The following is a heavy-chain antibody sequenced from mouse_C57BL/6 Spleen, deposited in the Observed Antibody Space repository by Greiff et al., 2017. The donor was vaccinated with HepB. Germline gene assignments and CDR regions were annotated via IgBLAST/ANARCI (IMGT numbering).Heavy chain of an antibody. D-gene: IGHD2-5*01. V-gene: IGHV1-55*01. CDR2: IYPGSGST. Sequence: VQLQQSGAELAKPGASVKMSCKASGYTFTSYWITWVKQRPGQGLEWIGDIYPGSGSTNYNEKFKSKATLTVDTSSSTAYMQLSSLTSEDSAVYYCARDDSNYVPLDYWGQGTTLTVSS. J-gene: IGHJ2*01. CDR3: ARDDSNYVPLDY. CDR1: GYTFTSYW.